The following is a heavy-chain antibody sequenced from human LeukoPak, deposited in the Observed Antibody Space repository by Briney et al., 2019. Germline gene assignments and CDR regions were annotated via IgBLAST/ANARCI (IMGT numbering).Heavy chain of an antibody. D-gene: IGHD3-22*01. Sequence: PSETLSLTCTVSGGSISSYYWSWIRQPPGKGLEWIGYIYYSGSTNYNPPLKSRVTISVDTSKNQFSLKLSSVTAADTAVYYCARQRGYDSIRPWGQGTLVTVSS. V-gene: IGHV4-59*08. J-gene: IGHJ5*02. CDR2: IYYSGST. CDR1: GGSISSYY. CDR3: ARQRGYDSIRP.